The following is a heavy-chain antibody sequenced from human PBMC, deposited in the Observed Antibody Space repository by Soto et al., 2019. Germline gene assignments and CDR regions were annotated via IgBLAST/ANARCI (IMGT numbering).Heavy chain of an antibody. Sequence: EVQLLETGGGLVQPGGSLRLCCTASGFAFSTYVMSWVRQAPGKGLEWVSSVSAGGGAAWHTDSVRGRFTVTKDKSKNTLFLQLSSLRAEDTAVYYCARAEGGAFDHWGQGTQVTVST. CDR3: ARAEGGAFDH. CDR2: VSAGGGAA. D-gene: IGHD3-16*01. J-gene: IGHJ4*02. CDR1: GFAFSTYV. V-gene: IGHV3-23*01.